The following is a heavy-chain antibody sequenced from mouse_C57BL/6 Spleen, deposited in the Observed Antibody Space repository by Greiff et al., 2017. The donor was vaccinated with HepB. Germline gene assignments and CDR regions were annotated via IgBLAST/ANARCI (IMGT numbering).Heavy chain of an antibody. V-gene: IGHV1-26*01. CDR2: INPNNGGT. CDR3: SRFDDFDY. Sequence: VQLQQSGPELVKPGASVKISCKASGYTFTDYYMNWVKQSHGKSLEWIGDINPNNGGTSYNQKFKGKATLTVDKSSSTAYMELRSLTSEDSAVYYWSRFDDFDYWGQGTTLTVSS. J-gene: IGHJ2*01. CDR1: GYTFTDYY.